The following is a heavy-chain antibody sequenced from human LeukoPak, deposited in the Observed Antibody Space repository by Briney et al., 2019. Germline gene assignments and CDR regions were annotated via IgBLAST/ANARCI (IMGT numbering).Heavy chain of an antibody. CDR3: AKDHSGRYYPKWFDP. V-gene: IGHV3-30*18. CDR2: ISYDEINK. D-gene: IGHD1-26*01. J-gene: IGHJ5*02. CDR1: RFIFSSYG. Sequence: PGGSLRLSCAAYRFIFSSYGMHWVRQAPGKGLEWVAVISYDEINKYYADSVKGRFTISRDNSKNTLYLQMNSLRAEDTAVYYCAKDHSGRYYPKWFDPWGQGTRVTVSS.